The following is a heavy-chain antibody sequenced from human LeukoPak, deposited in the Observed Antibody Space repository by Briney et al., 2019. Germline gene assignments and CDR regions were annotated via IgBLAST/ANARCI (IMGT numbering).Heavy chain of an antibody. Sequence: SETLSLTCAVYGGSFSGYYWSWIRQPPGKGLEWIGEINHSGSTNYNPSLKSRVTISVDTSKNQFSLKLSSVTAADTAVYYCARARDYHDSGGYYNYWGQGTLVTVSS. CDR1: GGSFSGYY. CDR3: ARARDYHDSGGYYNY. V-gene: IGHV4-34*01. J-gene: IGHJ4*02. CDR2: INHSGST. D-gene: IGHD3-22*01.